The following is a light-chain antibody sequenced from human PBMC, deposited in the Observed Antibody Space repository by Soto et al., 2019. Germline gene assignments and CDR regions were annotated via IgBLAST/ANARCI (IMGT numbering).Light chain of an antibody. Sequence: DIQMTQAPSSVSASVGDRVTITCRASQGITNYLAWYQQKPGKAPKLLIYDASNLETGVPSRFSGSGSGTDFTFTISSLQPEDIATYYCQQFEDFPRAIIFGQGTRLEIK. J-gene: IGKJ5*01. CDR2: DAS. CDR3: QQFEDFPRAII. V-gene: IGKV1-33*01. CDR1: QGITNY.